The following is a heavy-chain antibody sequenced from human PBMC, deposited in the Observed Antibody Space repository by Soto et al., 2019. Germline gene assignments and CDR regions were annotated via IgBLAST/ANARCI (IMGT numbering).Heavy chain of an antibody. D-gene: IGHD6-13*01. J-gene: IGHJ4*02. Sequence: QVQLVESGGGVVQPGRSLRLSCAASGFTFSSYGMHWVRQAPGKGLEWVAVISYDGSNKYYADSVKGRFTISRDNSKNTLYLQMNSLRAEDTAVYYCAKDLRSGSSWYALGYWGQGTLVTVSS. CDR2: ISYDGSNK. V-gene: IGHV3-30*18. CDR3: AKDLRSGSSWYALGY. CDR1: GFTFSSYG.